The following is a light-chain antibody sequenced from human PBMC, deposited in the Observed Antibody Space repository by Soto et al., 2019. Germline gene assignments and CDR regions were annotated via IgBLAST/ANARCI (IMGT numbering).Light chain of an antibody. Sequence: IVLTQSPATLSFSPCEIAALSCSAIHSVSSYLSCYRQKPFQAARLLIYDASNTATCIPARFSGSRSGTDLTPTISSLQTEDFAVYYCQQRRNWPLTFGGGTKVEIK. CDR1: HSVSSY. CDR2: DAS. V-gene: IGKV3-11*01. J-gene: IGKJ4*01. CDR3: QQRRNWPLT.